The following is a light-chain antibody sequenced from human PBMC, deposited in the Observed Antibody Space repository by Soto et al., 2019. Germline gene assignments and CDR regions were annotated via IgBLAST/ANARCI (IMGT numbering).Light chain of an antibody. V-gene: IGKV3-11*01. CDR2: DST. J-gene: IGKJ5*01. Sequence: EIVMTQSPAPLSVSPGEGATLSCRASQSIHTSLAWYQQKPGQPPRLVVYDSTLRANGVPDRFGGSRSGTEFTLTINNLEPEDFAVYYCQQRNVWPPITFGQGTRLEIK. CDR3: QQRNVWPPIT. CDR1: QSIHTS.